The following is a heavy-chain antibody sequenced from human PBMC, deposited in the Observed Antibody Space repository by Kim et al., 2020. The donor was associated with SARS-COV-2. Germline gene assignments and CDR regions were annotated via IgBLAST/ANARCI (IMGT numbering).Heavy chain of an antibody. CDR3: ARETPLDAFDI. CDR1: GGSISSYY. J-gene: IGHJ3*02. Sequence: SETLSLTCTVSGGSISSYYWSWIRQPPGKGLEWIGYIYYSGSTNYNPSLKSRVTISVDTSKNQFSLKLSSVTAADTAVYYCARETPLDAFDILGQGTMVT. V-gene: IGHV4-59*01. CDR2: IYYSGST.